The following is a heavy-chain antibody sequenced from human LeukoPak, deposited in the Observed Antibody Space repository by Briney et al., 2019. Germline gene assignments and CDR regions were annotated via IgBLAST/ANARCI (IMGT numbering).Heavy chain of an antibody. Sequence: SETLSLTCTVSGGSISSSSYYWGWIRQPPGKGLEWIGEIYHSGSTNYNPSLKSRVTISVDKSKNQFSLKLSSVTAADTAVYYCARGSSSYKGAFDIWGQGTMVTVSS. J-gene: IGHJ3*02. D-gene: IGHD6-13*01. V-gene: IGHV4-39*07. CDR3: ARGSSSYKGAFDI. CDR1: GGSISSSSYY. CDR2: IYHSGST.